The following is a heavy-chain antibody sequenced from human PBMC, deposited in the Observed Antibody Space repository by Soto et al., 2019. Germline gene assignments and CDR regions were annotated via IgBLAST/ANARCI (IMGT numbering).Heavy chain of an antibody. CDR1: GFTFSDSA. Sequence: EVQLVESGGGLVQPGGSLKVSCAASGFTFSDSAMHWVRQASGKGLEWVGRIRNKGNNYATAYTASVKGRFTISRDDSKNTVYLQINSLKIDGTSVYYCTARRDWTAVDPLEYWGLGTLVTVSS. J-gene: IGHJ4*02. D-gene: IGHD5-18*01. V-gene: IGHV3-73*02. CDR3: TARRDWTAVDPLEY. CDR2: IRNKGNNYAT.